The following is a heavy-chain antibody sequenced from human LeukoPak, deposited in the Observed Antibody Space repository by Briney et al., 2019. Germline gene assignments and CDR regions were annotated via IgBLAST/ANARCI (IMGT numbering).Heavy chain of an antibody. D-gene: IGHD3-9*01. Sequence: GGSLRLSCAASGFTVSNNYMIWVRQAPGKGLEWVSVIYSGGSTFYADSVKGRFTISRDNSKNTLYLQMNSLRAEDTAVYYCAREVYFEHYFDYWGQGTLVTVSS. CDR3: AREVYFEHYFDY. J-gene: IGHJ4*02. CDR1: GFTVSNNY. CDR2: IYSGGST. V-gene: IGHV3-53*01.